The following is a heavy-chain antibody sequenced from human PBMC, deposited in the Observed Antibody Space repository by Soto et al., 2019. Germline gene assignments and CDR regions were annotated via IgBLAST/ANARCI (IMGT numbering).Heavy chain of an antibody. J-gene: IGHJ4*02. CDR3: AKGAYEFDY. CDR2: INSDGGGT. V-gene: IGHV3-74*01. CDR1: GFTFSNYW. D-gene: IGHD3-22*01. Sequence: PGGSLRLSCAASGFTFSNYWMHWVRQVPGKGLVWVSRINSDGGGTNYADFVKGRFTVSRGNAKNTLYLQMDSLRAEDTAVYYCAKGAYEFDYWGQGTLVTVSS.